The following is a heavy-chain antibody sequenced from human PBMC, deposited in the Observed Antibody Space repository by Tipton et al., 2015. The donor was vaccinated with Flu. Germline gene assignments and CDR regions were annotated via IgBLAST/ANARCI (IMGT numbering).Heavy chain of an antibody. D-gene: IGHD3-22*01. V-gene: IGHV3-43*02. J-gene: IGHJ2*01. CDR1: GFTFDDYA. Sequence: SLRLSCAASGFTFDDYAMHWVRQAPGKGLEWVSLISGDGGSTYYADSVKGRFTISRDNSKNSLYLQMNSLRTEDTALYYCAKSSASYYYDSSGYLTTLRPNWYFDLWGRGTLVTVSS. CDR2: ISGDGGST. CDR3: AKSSASYYYDSSGYLTTLRPNWYFDL.